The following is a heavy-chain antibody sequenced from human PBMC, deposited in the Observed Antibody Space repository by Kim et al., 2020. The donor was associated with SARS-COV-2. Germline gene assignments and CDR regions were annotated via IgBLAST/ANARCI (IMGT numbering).Heavy chain of an antibody. CDR3: ARELMVYAIRWFDP. Sequence: SETLSLTCTVSGGSISSYYWSWIRQPPGKGLEWIGYIYYSGSTNYNPSLKSRVTISVDTSKNQFSLKLSSVTAADTAVYYCARELMVYAIRWFDPWGQGTLVTVSS. CDR2: IYYSGST. D-gene: IGHD2-8*01. CDR1: GGSISSYY. J-gene: IGHJ5*02. V-gene: IGHV4-59*13.